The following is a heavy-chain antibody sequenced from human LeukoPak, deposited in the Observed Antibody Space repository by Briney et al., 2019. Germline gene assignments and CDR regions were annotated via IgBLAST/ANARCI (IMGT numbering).Heavy chain of an antibody. CDR1: GFSFSTYS. CDR2: ISNDGSQE. V-gene: IGHV3-30*14. D-gene: IGHD3-3*01. CDR3: ARGVARGYDFWSGYYCYFDY. Sequence: GRSLRLSCAASGFSFSTYSMHWVRQAPGKGLEWVMAISNDGSQEYYADSVKGRFTISRENAKNSLYLQMNSLRAEDTAVYYCARGVARGYDFWSGYYCYFDYWGQGTLVTVSS. J-gene: IGHJ4*02.